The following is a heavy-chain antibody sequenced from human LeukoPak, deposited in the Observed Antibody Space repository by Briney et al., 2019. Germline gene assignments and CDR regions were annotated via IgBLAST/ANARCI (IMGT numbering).Heavy chain of an antibody. J-gene: IGHJ3*02. V-gene: IGHV3-66*01. CDR2: IDSGGST. CDR1: GFTVSSNY. CDR3: ARDRRVRGVMWNSKSDGFDI. D-gene: IGHD3-10*01. Sequence: PGGSLRLSCAASGFTVSSNYMNWVRKAPGKGLEWVSVIDSGGSTYYADSVKGRFTISRDNSKNTLYLQMNSLRAEDTAVYYCARDRRVRGVMWNSKSDGFDIWSQGTMVTVSS.